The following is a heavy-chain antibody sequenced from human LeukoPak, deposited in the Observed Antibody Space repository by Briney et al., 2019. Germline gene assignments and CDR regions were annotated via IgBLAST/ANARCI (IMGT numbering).Heavy chain of an antibody. CDR3: ARALTEYYDSSGYYYSYFDY. J-gene: IGHJ4*02. D-gene: IGHD3-22*01. CDR1: GLTFSSHG. V-gene: IGHV3-33*01. CDR2: IWYDGSNK. Sequence: PGGSLRLSCAASGLTFSSHGMPWVRQAPGKGLEWEAVIWYDGSNKYYADSVKGRFTISRDNSKNTLYLQMNSLRAEDTAVYYCARALTEYYDSSGYYYSYFDYWGQGTLVTVSS.